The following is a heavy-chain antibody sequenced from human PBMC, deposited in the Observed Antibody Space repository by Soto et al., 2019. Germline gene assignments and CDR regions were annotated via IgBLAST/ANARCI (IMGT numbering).Heavy chain of an antibody. V-gene: IGHV1-3*01. CDR2: INAGNGNT. J-gene: IGHJ4*02. Sequence: GASVKVSCKASGYTFTSYAMHWVRQAPGQRLEWMGWINAGNGNTKYSQKFQGRVTITRDTSASTAYMELSSLRSEDTVVYYCARDLDCSSTSCHDYWGQGTLVTVSS. CDR1: GYTFTSYA. CDR3: ARDLDCSSTSCHDY. D-gene: IGHD2-2*01.